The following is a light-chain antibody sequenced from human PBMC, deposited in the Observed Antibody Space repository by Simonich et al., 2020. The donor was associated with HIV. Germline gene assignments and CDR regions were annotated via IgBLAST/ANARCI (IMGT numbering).Light chain of an antibody. CDR3: CSYARSTTWL. CDR1: SNNVGNQG. J-gene: IGLJ3*02. V-gene: IGLV10-54*01. Sequence: QAGLTQPPSVSKGLRQTATLTCTGNSNNVGNQGAAWLQQHQGHPPKLLSYRNNNRPSGISERLSASRSGNTASLTITGLQPEDEADYYCCSYARSTTWLFGGGTKLTVL. CDR2: RNN.